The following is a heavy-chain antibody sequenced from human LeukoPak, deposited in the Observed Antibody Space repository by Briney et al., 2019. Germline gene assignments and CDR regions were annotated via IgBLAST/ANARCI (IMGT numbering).Heavy chain of an antibody. D-gene: IGHD5-24*01. Sequence: GGSLRLSCVASGFTFSNYALSWVRQAPGKGLEWISGIRGSGHNFYYADSVKGRFSISRDNSKTTLYLQMNSLRAEDTAVYYCAKVRDDSNIIYWFFDVWGRGTLVTVSS. CDR3: AKVRDDSNIIYWFFDV. J-gene: IGHJ2*01. CDR2: IRGSGHNF. V-gene: IGHV3-23*01. CDR1: GFTFSNYA.